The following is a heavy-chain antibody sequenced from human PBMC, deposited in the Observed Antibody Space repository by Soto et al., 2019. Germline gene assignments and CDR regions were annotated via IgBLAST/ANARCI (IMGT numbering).Heavy chain of an antibody. J-gene: IGHJ4*02. Sequence: LRLSCAVSGLTFSNFAMSWVRQAPGKGLEWASAIGGSSGTTFYADSVKGRFTISKDYAKNMLYLQMNSLRAEDTAVYYCAKFKGFNWNYVFDYWGQGVPVTVSS. D-gene: IGHD1-7*01. CDR2: IGGSSGTT. CDR1: GLTFSNFA. V-gene: IGHV3-23*01. CDR3: AKFKGFNWNYVFDY.